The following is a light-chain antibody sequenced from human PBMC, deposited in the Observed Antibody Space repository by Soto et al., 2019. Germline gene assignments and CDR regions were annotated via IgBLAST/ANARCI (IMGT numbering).Light chain of an antibody. CDR3: QQYGSSPLT. Sequence: EIVLTQSPGTLSLSPGERATLSCRASQSVSSSYLAWYQQKPGQAPRLLIYGASSRTTGIPDRFSGSGSGTDFTLNISTLEPEDFAVYYCQQYGSSPLTFGGETKEEIK. V-gene: IGKV3-20*01. CDR1: QSVSSSY. CDR2: GAS. J-gene: IGKJ4*01.